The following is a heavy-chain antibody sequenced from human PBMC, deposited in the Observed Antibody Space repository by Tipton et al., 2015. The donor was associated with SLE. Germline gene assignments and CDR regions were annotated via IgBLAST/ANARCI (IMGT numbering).Heavy chain of an antibody. Sequence: SLRLSCAASGFTFSRYAMSWVRQAPGKGLEWVSGISGSGGSTNYADSVKGRFTISRDNSKNTLYLQMNSLRAEDTAVYYCAKLDGWLHNWGQGTLVTVSP. CDR2: ISGSGGST. V-gene: IGHV3-23*01. CDR1: GFTFSRYA. J-gene: IGHJ4*02. CDR3: AKLDGWLHN. D-gene: IGHD5-12*01.